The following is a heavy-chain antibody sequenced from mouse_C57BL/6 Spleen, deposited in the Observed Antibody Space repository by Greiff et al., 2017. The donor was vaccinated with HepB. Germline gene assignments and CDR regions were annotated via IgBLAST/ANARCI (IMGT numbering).Heavy chain of an antibody. CDR3: ARWGFPLDV. V-gene: IGHV1-69*01. Sequence: VQLQQPGAELVMPGASVKLSCKASGYTFTSYWMHWVKQRPGQGLEWIGEIDPSDSYTNYNQKFKGKSTLTVDKSSSTAYMQLSSLTSEDSAVYYCARWGFPLDVWGTGTTVTVSS. J-gene: IGHJ1*03. CDR2: IDPSDSYT. CDR1: GYTFTSYW.